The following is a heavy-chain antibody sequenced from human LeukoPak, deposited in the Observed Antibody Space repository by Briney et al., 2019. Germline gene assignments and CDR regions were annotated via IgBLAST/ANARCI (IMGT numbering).Heavy chain of an antibody. CDR3: ARGAYYYDSSGPEYFHH. D-gene: IGHD3-22*01. CDR1: GFTFSTYG. CDR2: IWYDGSNK. V-gene: IGHV3-33*01. Sequence: PGGSLRLSCAASGFTFSTYGMHWVRQAPDKGLEWVALIWYDGSNKYYADSVKGRFTISRDNSKNTLYLQMNSLRAEDTAMYYCARGAYYYDSSGPEYFHHWGQGTLVTVSS. J-gene: IGHJ1*01.